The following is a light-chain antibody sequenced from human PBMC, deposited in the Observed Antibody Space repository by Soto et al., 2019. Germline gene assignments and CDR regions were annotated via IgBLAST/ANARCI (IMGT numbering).Light chain of an antibody. J-gene: IGKJ5*01. CDR2: DTS. CDR1: QSVSSS. Sequence: EIVLTQSPATLSLSPGERATLSCRASQSVSSSLAWYQQKPGQAPRLLIYDTSNRATGIPARFSGSGSGTDFTLNISSLEPEDFAVYYCQQRAHWRITFGQGTRLDIK. V-gene: IGKV3-11*01. CDR3: QQRAHWRIT.